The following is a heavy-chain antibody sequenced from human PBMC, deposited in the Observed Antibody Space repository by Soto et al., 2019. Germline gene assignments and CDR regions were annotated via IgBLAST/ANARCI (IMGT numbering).Heavy chain of an antibody. CDR1: GFTVSSNY. CDR2: IYTGGLT. V-gene: IGHV3-66*01. J-gene: IGHJ4*02. D-gene: IGHD2-15*01. CDR3: ARTSGGVSSLFFGY. Sequence: EVQLVESGGALVQPGGSLRLSCAASGFTVSSNYMNWVRQAPEKGLEWVSVIYTGGLTSYADSVKGRFIISRDSSKNTMYLQMNSLRIEDTDVYYCARTSGGVSSLFFGYWGQGTLVSVSS.